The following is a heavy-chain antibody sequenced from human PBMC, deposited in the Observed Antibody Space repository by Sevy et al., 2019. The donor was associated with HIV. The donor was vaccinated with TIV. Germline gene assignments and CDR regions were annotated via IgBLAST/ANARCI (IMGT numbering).Heavy chain of an antibody. J-gene: IGHJ4*02. V-gene: IGHV3-9*01. CDR1: GFTFDDYA. D-gene: IGHD3-22*01. Sequence: GGSLRLSCAASGFTFDDYAMHWVRQGPGKGLEWVSGISWNSGSIGYADSFKGRFTISRDNAKNSLYLQMNSLRAEDTALYYCAKDRDYYDSSGFYFDYWGQGTLVTVSS. CDR3: AKDRDYYDSSGFYFDY. CDR2: ISWNSGSI.